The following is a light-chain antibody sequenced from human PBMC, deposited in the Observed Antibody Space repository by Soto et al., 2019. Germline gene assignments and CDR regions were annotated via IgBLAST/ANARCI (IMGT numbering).Light chain of an antibody. CDR1: SYNVGKNY. CDR2: DNY. J-gene: IGLJ3*02. CDR3: VTWDSSLSAGV. Sequence: QSVLTHPPSMSAAPGQRVTISCSGGSYNVGKNYVSWYRQIPGTAPELLIHDNYKRPSGVPDRFSGSKSGSAATLAITGLQTADEAYYYCVTWDSSLSAGVFGGGTKLTVL. V-gene: IGLV1-51*01.